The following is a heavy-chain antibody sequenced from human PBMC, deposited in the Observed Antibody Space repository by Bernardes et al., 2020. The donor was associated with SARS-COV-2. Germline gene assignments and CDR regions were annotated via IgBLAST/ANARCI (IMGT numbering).Heavy chain of an antibody. J-gene: IGHJ6*02. CDR1: GYTFTGYY. D-gene: IGHD3-16*01. Sequence: ASVKVSCKASGYTFTGYYIYWVRQAPGQGLEWMGWINPNSGDTDYAQKFQDRVTMTRDTSIATAYMELSRLRSDDTAVYYCARGSGVITFGGVMSVGPAYGLDVWGQVTTVTVSS. V-gene: IGHV1-2*02. CDR3: ARGSGVITFGGVMSVGPAYGLDV. CDR2: INPNSGDT.